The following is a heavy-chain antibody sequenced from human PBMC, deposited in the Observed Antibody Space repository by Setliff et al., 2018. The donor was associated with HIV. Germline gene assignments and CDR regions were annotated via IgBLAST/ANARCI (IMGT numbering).Heavy chain of an antibody. Sequence: ASVKVSCKASGYTFTGYYMHWVRQAPGQGLEWMGRNNPNSGGTNYAQKFQGRVTMTRDTSISTTYMELSRLRSDDTAVYYCARDQGIAAAGSVYWGQGTLVTVSS. V-gene: IGHV1-2*06. CDR1: GYTFTGYY. J-gene: IGHJ4*02. CDR2: NNPNSGGT. D-gene: IGHD6-13*01. CDR3: ARDQGIAAAGSVY.